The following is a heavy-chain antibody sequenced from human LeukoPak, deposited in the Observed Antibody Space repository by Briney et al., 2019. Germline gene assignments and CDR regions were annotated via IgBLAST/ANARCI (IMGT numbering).Heavy chain of an antibody. J-gene: IGHJ3*01. CDR1: GFTFSDYY. V-gene: IGHV3-11*01. CDR3: VKDMGAGDLDAFDV. D-gene: IGHD1-26*01. Sequence: GSLRLSCAASGFTFSDYYIAWIRQAPGKGLEWVSYISAGTSGSATYYAGSVKGRFTISRDNAKNSLHLQMNSLRAEDTALYYCVKDMGAGDLDAFDVWGQGTMVTVS. CDR2: ISAGTSGSAT.